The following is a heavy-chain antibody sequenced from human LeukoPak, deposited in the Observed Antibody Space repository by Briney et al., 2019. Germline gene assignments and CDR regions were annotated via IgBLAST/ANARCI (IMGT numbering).Heavy chain of an antibody. V-gene: IGHV4-4*07. D-gene: IGHD2-2*01. J-gene: IGHJ6*03. CDR2: IYTSGST. CDR3: ARECSTSCYGGAYYYYMDV. Sequence: SETLSLTCTVSGGSISSYYWSWVRQPPGKGLEWIGRIYTSGSTNYNPSLKSRVTMSVDTSKNQFSLKLSSVTAADTAVYYCARECSTSCYGGAYYYYMDVWGKGTTVTVSS. CDR1: GGSISSYY.